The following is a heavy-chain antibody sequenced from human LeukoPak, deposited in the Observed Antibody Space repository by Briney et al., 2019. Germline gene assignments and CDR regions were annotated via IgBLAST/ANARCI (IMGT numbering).Heavy chain of an antibody. CDR3: ASDRPRDGYNFVGPYWYFDL. J-gene: IGHJ2*01. Sequence: ASVKVSCKPSGGTFSGYAISWVRLDPGPALEWMGRIIPILGIASYAQKFQGRVTITADKSTSTAYMELSSLRSEDTAVYYCASDRPRDGYNFVGPYWYFDLWGRGTLVTVSS. CDR2: IIPILGIA. CDR1: GGTFSGYA. V-gene: IGHV1-69*04. D-gene: IGHD5-24*01.